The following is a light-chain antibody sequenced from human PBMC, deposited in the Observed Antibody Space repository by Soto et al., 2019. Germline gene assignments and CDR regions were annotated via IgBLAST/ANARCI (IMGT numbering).Light chain of an antibody. CDR1: SSDVGRYNY. V-gene: IGLV2-11*01. CDR2: DVS. Sequence: QSSLTQPRSVSGSPGQSVTISCTGTSSDVGRYNYVSWYQQHPGRAPKLLIYDVSKWPSGVPDRFSGSKSGNTASLTISGLQAEDEVDYYCCSYAGSYTLVFGGGTKLTVL. CDR3: CSYAGSYTLV. J-gene: IGLJ3*02.